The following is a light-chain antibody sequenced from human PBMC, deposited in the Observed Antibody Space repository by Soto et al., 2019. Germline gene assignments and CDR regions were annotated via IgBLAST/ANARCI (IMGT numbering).Light chain of an antibody. CDR2: DAS. V-gene: IGKV3-15*01. CDR1: QSVSSY. J-gene: IGKJ3*01. CDR3: HQYNTWPFFT. Sequence: EIVMTQSPATLSVSPGERVTLSCRASQSVSSYLAWYQQKPGQPPRLLIYDASTRATGIPARFSGSGSGTEFTLTVTSLQPEDFAIYYCHQYNTWPFFTFGPGTRVDI.